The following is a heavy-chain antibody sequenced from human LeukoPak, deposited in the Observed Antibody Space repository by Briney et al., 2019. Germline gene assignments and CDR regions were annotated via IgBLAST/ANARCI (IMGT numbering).Heavy chain of an antibody. D-gene: IGHD3-22*01. V-gene: IGHV1-2*02. Sequence: GASVKVSCKASGYTFTGYYMHWVRQAPGQGLEWMGWINPNSGGTNYAQKFQGRVTMTRDTSFSTAYMELSRLRSDDTAVYYCARENQLINLTYYYDSSGYHFDYWGQGTLVTVSS. CDR2: INPNSGGT. J-gene: IGHJ4*02. CDR3: ARENQLINLTYYYDSSGYHFDY. CDR1: GYTFTGYY.